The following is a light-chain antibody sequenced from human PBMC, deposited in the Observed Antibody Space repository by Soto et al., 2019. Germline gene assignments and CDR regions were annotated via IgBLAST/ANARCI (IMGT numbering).Light chain of an antibody. Sequence: QAVVTQPPSVSGAPGQRVTISCTGNSSNIGAGYDIHWYQQLPGTAPTLLIYGNSFRPSGVPDRISGSKSGSSGSLAITGLQPEDEADYYCQSYDTRLGGSVVFGGGTKVTVL. CDR3: QSYDTRLGGSVV. CDR1: SSNIGAGYD. J-gene: IGLJ2*01. CDR2: GNS. V-gene: IGLV1-40*01.